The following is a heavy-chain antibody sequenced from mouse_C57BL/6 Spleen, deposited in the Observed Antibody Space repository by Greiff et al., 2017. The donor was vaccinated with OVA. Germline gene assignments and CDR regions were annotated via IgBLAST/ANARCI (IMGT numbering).Heavy chain of an antibody. J-gene: IGHJ4*01. Sequence: EVNLVESGGGLVKPGGSLKLSCAASGFTFSDYGMHWVRQAPEKGLEWVAYISSGSSTIYYADTVKGRFTISRDNAKNTLFLQMTSLRSEDTAMYYCAFTTVVAPMDYWGQGTSVTVSS. V-gene: IGHV5-17*01. CDR3: AFTTVVAPMDY. D-gene: IGHD1-1*01. CDR2: ISSGSSTI. CDR1: GFTFSDYG.